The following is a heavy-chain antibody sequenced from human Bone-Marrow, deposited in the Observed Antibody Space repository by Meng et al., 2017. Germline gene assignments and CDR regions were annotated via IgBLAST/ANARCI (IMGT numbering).Heavy chain of an antibody. CDR1: RLTCRCYA. J-gene: IGHJ4*02. Sequence: EGQGLGGGGSLVRPGGTLRFSCAATRLTCRCYAMSWDRQAPGNGLEWVSAISGRGGSTYYADSVKGRFTISRDNSNNTLYLQMNSLRAGDTAVYYCAKHSAWGQGTLVTVSS. CDR2: ISGRGGST. CDR3: AKHSA. V-gene: IGHV3-23*01.